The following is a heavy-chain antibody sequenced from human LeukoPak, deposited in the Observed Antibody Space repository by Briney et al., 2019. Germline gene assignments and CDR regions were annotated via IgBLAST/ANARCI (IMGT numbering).Heavy chain of an antibody. CDR1: GGSFSGYY. V-gene: IGHV4-34*01. J-gene: IGHJ4*02. CDR3: ARHERGYYDFWSGYHY. D-gene: IGHD3-3*01. Sequence: SETLSLTCAVYGGSFSGYYWSWIRQPPGKGLEWIGEINHSGSTNYNPSLKSRVTISVDTSKNQFSLKLSSVTAADTAVYYCARHERGYYDFWSGYHYWGQGTLVTVSS. CDR2: INHSGST.